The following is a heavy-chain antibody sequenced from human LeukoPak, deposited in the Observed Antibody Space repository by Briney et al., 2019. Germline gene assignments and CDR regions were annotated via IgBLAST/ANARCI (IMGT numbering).Heavy chain of an antibody. Sequence: PSETLSLTCTVSGGSISSYYWGWIRQPPGKGLEWIGSIYYSGSTYYNPSLKSRVTISVDTSKNQFSLKLSSVTAADTAVYYCARHPTLDYWGQGTLVTVSS. J-gene: IGHJ4*02. CDR1: GGSISSYY. CDR3: ARHPTLDY. V-gene: IGHV4-39*01. CDR2: IYYSGST.